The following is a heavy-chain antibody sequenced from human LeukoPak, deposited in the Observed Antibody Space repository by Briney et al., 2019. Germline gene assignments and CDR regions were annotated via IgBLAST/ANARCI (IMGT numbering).Heavy chain of an antibody. Sequence: SETLSLTCAVSGGSISSSNWWSWVRQPPGKGLEWIGEINHSGSTNYNPSLKSRVTISVDTSKNQFSLKLSSVTAADTAVYYCARGRAIRGSSYTDYWGQGTLVTVSS. D-gene: IGHD6-13*01. V-gene: IGHV4-4*02. J-gene: IGHJ4*02. CDR1: GGSISSSNW. CDR3: ARGRAIRGSSYTDY. CDR2: INHSGST.